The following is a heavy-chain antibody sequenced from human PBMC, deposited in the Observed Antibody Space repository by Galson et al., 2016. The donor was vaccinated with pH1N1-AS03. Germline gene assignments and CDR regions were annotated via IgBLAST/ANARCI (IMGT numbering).Heavy chain of an antibody. CDR2: ISVTGGST. J-gene: IGHJ4*02. CDR1: GFTFSSYG. D-gene: IGHD6-13*01. Sequence: SLRLSCATSGFTFSSYGMTWVRQAPGKGLEWVSSISVTGGSTYYADSVKGRFTISRDHSKNTLYLQMSSLRAEDTAVYYGARDRSSRPQGWGSVDSWGQGALVTVSS. V-gene: IGHV3-23*01. CDR3: ARDRSSRPQGWGSVDS.